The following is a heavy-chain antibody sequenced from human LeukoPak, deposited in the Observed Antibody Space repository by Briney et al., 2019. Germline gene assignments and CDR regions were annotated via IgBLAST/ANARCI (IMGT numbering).Heavy chain of an antibody. CDR1: GFTFSSYG. CDR3: AKAYYYDSSGYYYFGNYFDY. V-gene: IGHV3-23*01. CDR2: ISGSGGST. J-gene: IGHJ4*02. D-gene: IGHD3-22*01. Sequence: PGGSLRLSCAASGFTFSSYGMSWVRQAPGKGLEWVSAISGSGGSTYYADSVKGRFTISRDNSKNTLYLQMNSLRAEDTAVYYCAKAYYYDSSGYYYFGNYFDYWGQGTLVTVSS.